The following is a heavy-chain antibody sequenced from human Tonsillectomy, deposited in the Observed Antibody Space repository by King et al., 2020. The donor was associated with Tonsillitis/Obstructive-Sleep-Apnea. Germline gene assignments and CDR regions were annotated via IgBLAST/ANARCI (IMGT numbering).Heavy chain of an antibody. Sequence: VQLVESGAEVKKPGESLRISCKGSGYSFSSYRISWVRQIPGKGLEWIGRIDPSDSYTNYSPSLQGHVTISADKSISTAYLQWSSLKASDTAMYYCARRPPYCSSTSCFSNNWFDPWGQGTLVTVSS. CDR2: IDPSDSYT. D-gene: IGHD2-2*01. CDR1: GYSFSSYR. V-gene: IGHV5-10-1*01. J-gene: IGHJ5*02. CDR3: ARRPPYCSSTSCFSNNWFDP.